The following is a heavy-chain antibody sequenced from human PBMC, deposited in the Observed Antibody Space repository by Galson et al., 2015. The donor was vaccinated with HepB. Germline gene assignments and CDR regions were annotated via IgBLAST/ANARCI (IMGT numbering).Heavy chain of an antibody. CDR3: ARRVTPYGDHVWYFDL. CDR1: GYTFTSYA. J-gene: IGHJ2*01. V-gene: IGHV1-3*01. Sequence: SVKVSCKASGYTFTSYAMHWVRQAPGQRLEWMGWINAGNGNTKYSQKFQGRVTITRDTSASTAYLQWSSLKASDTAMYYCARRVTPYGDHVWYFDLWGRGTLVTVSS. D-gene: IGHD4-17*01. CDR2: INAGNGNT.